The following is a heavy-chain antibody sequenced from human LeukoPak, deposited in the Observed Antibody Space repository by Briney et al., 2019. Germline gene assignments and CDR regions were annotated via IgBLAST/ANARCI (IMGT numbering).Heavy chain of an antibody. CDR1: GGSISSYY. CDR3: ARVTSGWYVYYFDY. J-gene: IGHJ4*02. CDR2: IYYSGST. D-gene: IGHD6-19*01. V-gene: IGHV4-59*01. Sequence: SETLSLTCTVSGGSISSYYWSWIRQPPGKGLEWIRYIYYSGSTNYNPSLKSRVTISVDTSKNQFSLKLSSVTAADTAVYYCARVTSGWYVYYFDYWGQGTLVTVSS.